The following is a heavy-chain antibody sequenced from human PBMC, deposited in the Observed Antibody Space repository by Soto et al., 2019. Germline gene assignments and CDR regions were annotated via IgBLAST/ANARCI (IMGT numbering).Heavy chain of an antibody. CDR2: IIPIFGTA. D-gene: IGHD1-1*01. CDR1: GGTFSSYA. CDR3: ARDLAKQGTQQKYFQH. J-gene: IGHJ1*01. Sequence: QVQLVQSGAEVKKPGSSVKVSCKASGGTFSSYAISWVRQAPGQGLEWMGGIIPIFGTANYAQKFQGRVTSTADESTSTAYMELSSLRSEDTAVYYCARDLAKQGTQQKYFQHWGQGTLVTVSS. V-gene: IGHV1-69*12.